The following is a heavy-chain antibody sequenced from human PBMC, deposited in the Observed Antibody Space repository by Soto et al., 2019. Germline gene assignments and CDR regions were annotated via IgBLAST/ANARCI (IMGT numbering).Heavy chain of an antibody. J-gene: IGHJ4*02. CDR1: GGSFSDYY. CDR3: ATIKLGRTRLDY. Sequence: PSETLSLTCAVYGGSFSDYYWTWIRQPPGKGLEWFGEIIHSGSTNYNPSLKSRVTNYNPSLKSRVTISLDTSKNQFSLKLTSVTAADTAVYYCATIKLGRTRLDYWGQGTLVTVS. V-gene: IGHV4-34*12. CDR2: IIHSGST. D-gene: IGHD1-20*01.